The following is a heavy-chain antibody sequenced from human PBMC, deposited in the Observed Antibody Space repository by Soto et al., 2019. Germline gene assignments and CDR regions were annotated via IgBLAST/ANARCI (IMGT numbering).Heavy chain of an antibody. V-gene: IGHV4-59*01. CDR2: LYYGRST. D-gene: IGHD3-22*01. J-gene: IGHJ4*02. CDR3: ALRSRAVVPEY. CDR1: GDSISSYY. Sequence: QVQLQESGPGLVKPSETLSLTCAVSGDSISSYYCMWIRQPPGKGLESIGYLYYGRSTNYNPSLKGRVTLSVDTSTNQCSLTLSSMTAADTAGYYGALRSRAVVPEYWGQGTLATVSS.